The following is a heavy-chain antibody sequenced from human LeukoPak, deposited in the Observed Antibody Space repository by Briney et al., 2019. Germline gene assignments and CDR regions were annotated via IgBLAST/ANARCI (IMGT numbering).Heavy chain of an antibody. J-gene: IGHJ4*02. V-gene: IGHV4-34*01. CDR2: VHPSGTT. Sequence: KPSETLSLTCAVYGGSLSGYYWTWIRQSLGKGLEWIGEVHPSGTTNYNPSLKSRVTISLDTSKNQFSLKLSSVTAADTAVYYCARYFGVVIPNFDYWGQGTLVTVSS. CDR3: ARYFGVVIPNFDY. D-gene: IGHD3-3*01. CDR1: GGSLSGYY.